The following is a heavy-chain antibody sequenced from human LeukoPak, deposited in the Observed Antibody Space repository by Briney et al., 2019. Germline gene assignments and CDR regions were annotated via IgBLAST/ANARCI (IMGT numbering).Heavy chain of an antibody. D-gene: IGHD2-2*03. J-gene: IGHJ5*02. CDR3: ARWIDGRGLDP. V-gene: IGHV4-34*01. CDR2: INHSGST. Sequence: PSETLSLTCAVYGGSFSGYYWSWIRQPPGKGLEWIGEINHSGSTNYNPSLKSRVTISVDTSKNQFSLKLSSVTAADTAVYYCARWIDGRGLDPWGQGTLVTVSS. CDR1: GGSFSGYY.